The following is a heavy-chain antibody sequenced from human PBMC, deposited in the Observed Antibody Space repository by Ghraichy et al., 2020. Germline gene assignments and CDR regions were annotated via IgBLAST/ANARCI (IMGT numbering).Heavy chain of an antibody. J-gene: IGHJ6*03. CDR1: GFTFIIYY. CDR3: VTRAGVPGDSYYDYYYMDV. V-gene: IGHV3-30*02. CDR2: FRHDGPTK. Sequence: GGSLILSCASSGFTFIIYYLHCYLHSPPKPHQSVQSFRHDGPTKYYADSVKGRFTISRDISKNTLYLQLNSLGPEDTAVYYCVTRAGVPGDSYYDYYYMDVWGKGTTVTVSS. D-gene: IGHD2-2*01.